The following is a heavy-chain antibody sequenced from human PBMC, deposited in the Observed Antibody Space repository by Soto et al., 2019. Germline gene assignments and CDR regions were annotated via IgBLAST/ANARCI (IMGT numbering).Heavy chain of an antibody. J-gene: IGHJ4*02. CDR1: GYTFTSYW. V-gene: IGHV5-51*01. CDR3: VRSGTSSGRFSDY. Sequence: GESLKISCKGSGYTFTSYWIGWVRQMPGEGLEWMGVIYPSDSDIRYSPSFQGKVTISADKSITTAYLQWSSLKAADTAMYYCVRSGTSSGRFSDYWGQGTLVTVSS. D-gene: IGHD2-15*01. CDR2: IYPSDSDI.